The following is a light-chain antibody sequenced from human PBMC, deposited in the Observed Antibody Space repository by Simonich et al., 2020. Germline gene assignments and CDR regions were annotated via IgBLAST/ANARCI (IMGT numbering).Light chain of an antibody. Sequence: DIQMTQSPSSVSASVGDRVTITCRASQGISSWLAWYQQKPGKAPKLLIYAASSLQSGVPSRLSGSGSGTDFTLTISRLEPEDFAVYYCQQYGSSPYTFGQGTKLEIK. V-gene: IGKV1-12*01. CDR2: AAS. CDR1: QGISSW. CDR3: QQYGSSPYT. J-gene: IGKJ2*01.